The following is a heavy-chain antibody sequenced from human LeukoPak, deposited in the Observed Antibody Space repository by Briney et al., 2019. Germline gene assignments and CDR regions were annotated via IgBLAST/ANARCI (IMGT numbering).Heavy chain of an antibody. Sequence: SETLSLTCTVSGGSISSSSYYWGWIRQPPGKGLEWIGSIYYSGSTYYNPSLKSRVTISVDTSKNQFSLKLSSVTAADTAVYYCARLSMVRGVIKAGYSDYWGQGTLVTVSS. J-gene: IGHJ4*02. V-gene: IGHV4-39*01. CDR3: ARLSMVRGVIKAGYSDY. D-gene: IGHD3-10*01. CDR1: GGSISSSSYY. CDR2: IYYSGST.